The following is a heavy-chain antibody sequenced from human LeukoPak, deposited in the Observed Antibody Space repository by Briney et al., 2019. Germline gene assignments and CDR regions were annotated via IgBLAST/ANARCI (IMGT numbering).Heavy chain of an antibody. CDR2: INPNSGGT. V-gene: IGHV1-2*02. J-gene: IGHJ4*02. Sequence: GASVKVSCKASGYTFTGYYMHWVRQAPGQGLEWMGWINPNSGGTNYAQKFQGRVTMTRDTSISTAYMELSRLRSDDTAVYYCARVGGSGSYWGVFDYWGQGTLVTVSS. D-gene: IGHD3-10*01. CDR1: GYTFTGYY. CDR3: ARVGGSGSYWGVFDY.